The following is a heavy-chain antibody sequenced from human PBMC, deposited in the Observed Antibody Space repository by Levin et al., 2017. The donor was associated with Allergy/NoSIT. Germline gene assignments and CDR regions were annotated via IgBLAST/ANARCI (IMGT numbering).Heavy chain of an antibody. J-gene: IGHJ4*02. CDR1: GGTFSSYA. CDR3: ARGSGSYWGFDY. V-gene: IGHV1-69*13. D-gene: IGHD1-26*01. CDR2: IIPIFGTA. Sequence: ASVKVSCKASGGTFSSYAISWVRQAPGQGLEWMGGIIPIFGTANYAQKFQGRVTITADESTSTAYMELSSLRSEDTAVYYCARGSGSYWGFDYWGQGTLVTVSS.